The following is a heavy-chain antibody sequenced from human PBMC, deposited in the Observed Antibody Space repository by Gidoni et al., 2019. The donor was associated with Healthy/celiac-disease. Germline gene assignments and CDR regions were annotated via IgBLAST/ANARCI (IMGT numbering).Heavy chain of an antibody. J-gene: IGHJ4*02. Sequence: QVQLQASGPGLVKPAGTLSLTCAVSGCSISSSNLWRWVLQPPGKGLEWIGDIYHSGSTNYNPSLKSRVTISVDKSKNQFSLKLSSVTAADTDVYYCARIYSNYETRVDYWGQGTLVTVSS. CDR2: IYHSGST. V-gene: IGHV4-4*02. CDR3: ARIYSNYETRVDY. D-gene: IGHD4-4*01. CDR1: GCSISSSNL.